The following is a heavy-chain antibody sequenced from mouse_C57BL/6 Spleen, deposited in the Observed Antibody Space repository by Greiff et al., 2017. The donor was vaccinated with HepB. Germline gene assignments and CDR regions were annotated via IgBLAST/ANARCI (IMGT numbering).Heavy chain of an antibody. D-gene: IGHD1-1*01. CDR2: IYPGSGST. Sequence: VKLQQPGAELVKPGASVKMSCKASGYTFTSYWITWVKQRPGQGLEWIGDIYPGSGSTNYNEKFKSKATLTVDTSSSTAYMQLSSLTSEDSAVYYCAREDDYYGSSLFAYWGQGTLVTVSA. CDR3: AREDDYYGSSLFAY. CDR1: GYTFTSYW. J-gene: IGHJ3*01. V-gene: IGHV1-55*01.